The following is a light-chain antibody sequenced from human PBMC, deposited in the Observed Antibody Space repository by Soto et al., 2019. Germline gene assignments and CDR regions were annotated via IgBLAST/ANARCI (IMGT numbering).Light chain of an antibody. CDR2: RND. CDR1: SSNIGSNY. V-gene: IGLV1-47*01. J-gene: IGLJ3*02. CDR3: ATRDDSLSGHWL. Sequence: QSVLTQPPSASGTPGQRVTISCSGSSSNIGSNYVNWYQHLPGTAPKLLIYRNDQRPSGVPDRVSGSKSGTSASLAISGLRSEDEADYYCATRDDSLSGHWLFGGGTKLTVL.